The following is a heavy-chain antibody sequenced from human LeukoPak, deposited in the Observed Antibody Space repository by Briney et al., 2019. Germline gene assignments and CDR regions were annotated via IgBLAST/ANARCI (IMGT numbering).Heavy chain of an antibody. Sequence: ASVKVSCKVSGYTLTELSMHWVRQAPGKGLEWMGGFDPEDGETIYAQKFQGRVTMTEDTSTDTAYMELSSLRSEDTAVYYCARRITMVRGVIITLGYWGQGTLVTVSS. CDR1: GYTLTELS. D-gene: IGHD3-10*01. CDR2: FDPEDGET. V-gene: IGHV1-24*01. J-gene: IGHJ4*02. CDR3: ARRITMVRGVIITLGY.